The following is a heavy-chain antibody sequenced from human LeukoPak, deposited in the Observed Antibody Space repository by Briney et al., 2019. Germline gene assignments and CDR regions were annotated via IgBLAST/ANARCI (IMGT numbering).Heavy chain of an antibody. J-gene: IGHJ5*02. CDR2: TSYDGSNK. CDR3: AKDLSSGGSGQKQYNWFDP. CDR1: GFTFSSYG. Sequence: GGSLRLSCAASGFTFSSYGMHWVRQAPGKGLEWVAVTSYDGSNKYYADSVKGRFTISRDDSKNTLYLQMNSLRAEDTAVYYCAKDLSSGGSGQKQYNWFDPWGQGTLVTVSS. V-gene: IGHV3-30*18. D-gene: IGHD2-15*01.